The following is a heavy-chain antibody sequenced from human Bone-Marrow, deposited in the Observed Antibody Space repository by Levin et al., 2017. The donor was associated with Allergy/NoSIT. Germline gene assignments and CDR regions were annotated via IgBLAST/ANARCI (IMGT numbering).Heavy chain of an antibody. CDR3: ASSYSAKRP. CDR1: GFTFSDYY. D-gene: IGHD2-15*01. CDR2: ISSSGSTI. V-gene: IGHV3-11*01. Sequence: GESLKISCAASGFTFSDYYMSWIRQAPGKGLEWVSYISSSGSTIYYADSVKGRFTISRDNAKNSLYLQMNSLRAEDTAVYYCASSYSAKRPWGQGTLVTVSS. J-gene: IGHJ4*02.